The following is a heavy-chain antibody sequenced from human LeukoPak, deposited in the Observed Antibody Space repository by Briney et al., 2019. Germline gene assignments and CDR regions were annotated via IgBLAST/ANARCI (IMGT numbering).Heavy chain of an antibody. CDR1: GFTFSSYA. Sequence: PGGSLRLSCAASGFTFSSYAMSWVRQAPGKGLEWVSAISGSGGSTYYADSVKGRFTISRDNSKNTLYLQMNSLRAEDTAVYYCAKGEDYYDSSGYVYWGQGTLVTVSS. D-gene: IGHD3-22*01. V-gene: IGHV3-23*01. CDR3: AKGEDYYDSSGYVY. CDR2: ISGSGGST. J-gene: IGHJ4*02.